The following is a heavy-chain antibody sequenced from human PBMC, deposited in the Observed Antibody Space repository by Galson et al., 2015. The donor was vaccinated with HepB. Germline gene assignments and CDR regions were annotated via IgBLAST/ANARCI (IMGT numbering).Heavy chain of an antibody. CDR3: AREDYYGPIRGYFDY. CDR2: IIPILGIA. J-gene: IGHJ4*02. V-gene: IGHV1-69*04. CDR1: GGTFSSYA. D-gene: IGHD3-10*01. Sequence: SVKVSCKASGGTFSSYAISWVRQAPGQGLEWMGRIIPILGIANYAQKFQGRVTITADKSTSTAYMELSSLRSEDTAVYYCAREDYYGPIRGYFDYWGQGTLVTVSS.